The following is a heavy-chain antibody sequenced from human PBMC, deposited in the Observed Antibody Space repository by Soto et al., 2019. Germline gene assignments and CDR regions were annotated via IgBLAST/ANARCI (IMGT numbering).Heavy chain of an antibody. V-gene: IGHV3-11*05. CDR3: ARTEYHGAFDI. CDR1: GFTFSVYY. CDR2: ISTGSIYT. Sequence: QVQMVESGGGLVKPGGSLRLSCAVSGFTFSVYYMSWIRQAPGKGLEWISYISTGSIYTNYADSVKGRFTISRDNAKNSLYLQMNSLRAEDTAVYYCARTEYHGAFDIWGQGTMVRVSS. D-gene: IGHD2-2*01. J-gene: IGHJ3*02.